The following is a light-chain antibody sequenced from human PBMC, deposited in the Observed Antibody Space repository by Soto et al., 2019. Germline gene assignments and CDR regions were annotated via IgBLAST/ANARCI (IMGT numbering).Light chain of an antibody. CDR1: QSISSY. CDR2: AAS. CDR3: QQSYSSQFT. Sequence: DIQMTQSPSSLSASVGDSVTLTCRASQSISSYLNWYQQKPGKAPNLLIYAASSLQSGVPSRFSGSGSGTDFTLTISSLQPEDFATYYCQQSYSSQFTFGPGTKVDIK. J-gene: IGKJ3*01. V-gene: IGKV1-39*01.